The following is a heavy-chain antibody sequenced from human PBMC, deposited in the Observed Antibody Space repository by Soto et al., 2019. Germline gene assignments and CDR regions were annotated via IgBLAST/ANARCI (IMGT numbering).Heavy chain of an antibody. J-gene: IGHJ5*02. CDR1: GGTFSSYA. Sequence: SVKVSCKASGGTFSSYAISWVRQAPGQGLEWMGGIIPIFGTANYAQKFQGRVTITADESTSTAYMELSSLRSEDTAVYYCARDPTYYYGSGSLRWFDPWGQGTQVTVSS. V-gene: IGHV1-69*13. CDR3: ARDPTYYYGSGSLRWFDP. CDR2: IIPIFGTA. D-gene: IGHD3-10*01.